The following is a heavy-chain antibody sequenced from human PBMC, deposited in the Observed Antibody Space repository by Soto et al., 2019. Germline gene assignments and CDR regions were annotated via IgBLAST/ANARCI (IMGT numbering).Heavy chain of an antibody. Sequence: ASVKVSCKASGYTFTGYYMHWVRQAPGQGLEWMGWINPNSGGTNYAQKFQGWVTMTRDTSTSTAYMELSRLRSDDTAVYYCARDARDGYNRVFDYWGQGTLVTVSS. CDR3: ARDARDGYNRVFDY. J-gene: IGHJ4*02. CDR1: GYTFTGYY. V-gene: IGHV1-2*04. CDR2: INPNSGGT. D-gene: IGHD5-12*01.